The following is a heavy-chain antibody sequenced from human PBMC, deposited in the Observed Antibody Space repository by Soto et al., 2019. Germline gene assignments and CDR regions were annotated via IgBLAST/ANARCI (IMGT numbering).Heavy chain of an antibody. CDR3: ASPYCSGGSCYRTECFQH. CDR1: GFSFSYYA. Sequence: QVQLVESGGGVVQPGRSLRLSCAASGFSFSYYAMHWVRQAPGKGLEGVAVIAYDASKKYYADSVKGRFTISRDNSKNTLYLQMTSLRDEDTAVYYCASPYCSGGSCYRTECFQHWCQGTRVNVSS. V-gene: IGHV3-30*03. J-gene: IGHJ1*01. CDR2: IAYDASKK. D-gene: IGHD2-15*01.